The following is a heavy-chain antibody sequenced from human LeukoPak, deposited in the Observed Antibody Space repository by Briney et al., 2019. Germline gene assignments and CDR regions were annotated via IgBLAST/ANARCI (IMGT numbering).Heavy chain of an antibody. CDR1: GFTISSYS. J-gene: IGHJ4*02. Sequence: GGTLRLSCAASGFTISSYSMNWVRQAPGKGLEWVSYINSSSSYKYYADSVKGRFTISRDNAKHSLYLQRNSLRAEDTAVYYCARDLETYYYDSSSFDYWGQGTLVTVSS. V-gene: IGHV3-21*01. CDR3: ARDLETYYYDSSSFDY. D-gene: IGHD3-22*01. CDR2: INSSSSYK.